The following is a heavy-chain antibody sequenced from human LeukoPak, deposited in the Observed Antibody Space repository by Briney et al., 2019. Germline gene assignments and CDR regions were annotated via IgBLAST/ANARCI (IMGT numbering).Heavy chain of an antibody. Sequence: PGRSLRLSCAASGFTFSSYAMNWVRQAPGKGLEWVAVISYDGSNKYYADSVKGRFTISRDSSKNTLYLQMNSLRADDTAVYYCAKPSSSGWIYYGLDVWGQGTTVTVSS. CDR2: ISYDGSNK. CDR1: GFTFSSYA. V-gene: IGHV3-30*07. CDR3: AKPSSSGWIYYGLDV. D-gene: IGHD6-19*01. J-gene: IGHJ6*02.